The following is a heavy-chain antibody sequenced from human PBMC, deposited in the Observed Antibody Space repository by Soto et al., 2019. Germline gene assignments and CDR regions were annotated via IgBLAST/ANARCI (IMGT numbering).Heavy chain of an antibody. CDR2: INPYNGKT. V-gene: IGHV1-18*01. D-gene: IGHD6-13*01. J-gene: IGHJ4*02. CDR1: GYTFTNYG. Sequence: QVQLTQSGAEVKKPGASVRVSCKTSGYTFTNYGINWVRQAPGQGLEWMGWINPYNGKTSSAQRLQCRVSMTTDTSTSAAYMDLRSLRSDDTAVYYCARGSSPVDFDSWGQGTLVTVSS. CDR3: ARGSSPVDFDS.